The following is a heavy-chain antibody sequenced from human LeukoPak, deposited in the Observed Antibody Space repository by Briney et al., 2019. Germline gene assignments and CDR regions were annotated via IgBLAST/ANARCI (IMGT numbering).Heavy chain of an antibody. CDR1: GYTFTSYA. CDR2: INAGNGNT. V-gene: IGHV1-3*01. CDR3: ARTPPVYYDSSGYYVPRGNWFDP. Sequence: GASVKVSCKASGYTFTSYAMHWVRQAPGQRLEWMGWINAGNGNTKYSQKFQGRVTITRDTSACTAYMELSSLRSEDTAVYYCARTPPVYYDSSGYYVPRGNWFDPWGQGTLVTVSS. J-gene: IGHJ5*02. D-gene: IGHD3-22*01.